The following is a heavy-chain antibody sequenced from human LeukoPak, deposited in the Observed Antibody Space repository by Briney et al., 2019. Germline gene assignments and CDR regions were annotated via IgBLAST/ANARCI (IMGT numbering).Heavy chain of an antibody. CDR1: GYSFTSYW. D-gene: IGHD2-15*01. V-gene: IGHV5-51*01. CDR2: IYPGDSDT. Sequence: GESLKISCKASGYSFTSYWIGWVRQMPGKGLEWMGIIYPGDSDTRYSPSFQGQVTISADKSINTAYLQWSSLKASDTAMYYCARRLGYCSGGSCSIIVDAFDIWGQGTMVTVSS. J-gene: IGHJ3*02. CDR3: ARRLGYCSGGSCSIIVDAFDI.